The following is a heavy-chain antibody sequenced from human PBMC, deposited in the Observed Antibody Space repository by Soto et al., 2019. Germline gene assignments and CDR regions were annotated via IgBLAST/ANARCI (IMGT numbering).Heavy chain of an antibody. CDR3: AKDANDYGDYMLLFWFDL. V-gene: IGHV3-30*18. Sequence: GGSLRLSCAASGFTFSSYGMHWVRRAPGKGLEWVAVMSYDGDKKYYADSVKGRFTISRDNSKNTLYLQMNSLRAEDTAVYYCAKDANDYGDYMLLFWFDLWGRGTLVTVSS. CDR1: GFTFSSYG. J-gene: IGHJ5*02. D-gene: IGHD4-17*01. CDR2: MSYDGDKK.